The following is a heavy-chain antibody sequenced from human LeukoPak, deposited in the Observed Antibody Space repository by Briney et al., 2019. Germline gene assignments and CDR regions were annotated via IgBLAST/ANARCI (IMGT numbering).Heavy chain of an antibody. J-gene: IGHJ4*02. V-gene: IGHV1-18*01. D-gene: IGHD4-11*01. CDR3: ARNRPNDYSNYVMGYFDY. Sequence: ASVKVSCKASGYTFTSYGISWVRQAPGQGLEWMGWISAYNGNTNYAQKLQGRVTMTRDMSTSTVYMELSSLRSEDTAVYYCARNRPNDYSNYVMGYFDYWGQGTLVTVSS. CDR2: ISAYNGNT. CDR1: GYTFTSYG.